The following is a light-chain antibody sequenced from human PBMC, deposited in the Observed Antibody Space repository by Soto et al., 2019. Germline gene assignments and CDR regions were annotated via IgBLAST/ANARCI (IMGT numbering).Light chain of an antibody. CDR2: DVS. CDR1: RSEVGGYNY. CDR3: SSYTSSSTLGV. J-gene: IGLJ1*01. V-gene: IGLV2-14*01. Sequence: QSVLTQPASGSGSPGQPLTISCTGTRSEVGGYNYVSWYQQHPGKAPKLMIYDVSNRPSGVSNRFSGSKSGNTASLTISGLQAEDEADYYCSSYTSSSTLGVFGTGTKVTVL.